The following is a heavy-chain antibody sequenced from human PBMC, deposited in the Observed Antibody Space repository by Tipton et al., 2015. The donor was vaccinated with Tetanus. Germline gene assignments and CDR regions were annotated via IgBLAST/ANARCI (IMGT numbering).Heavy chain of an antibody. CDR3: ARVNRMTAAGGGFLYYYKGLDV. V-gene: IGHV3-21*01. Sequence: SLRLSCTASGFTFSTYTVTWVRQAPGKALEWVSSFVGSTGHTSYTASVRGRISVARDSAKNSLYLQMNRRRVEDTAVYYCARVNRMTAAGGGFLYYYKGLDVWGQGTTVTVAS. CDR1: GFTFSTYT. J-gene: IGHJ6*02. D-gene: IGHD6-13*01. CDR2: FVGSTGHT.